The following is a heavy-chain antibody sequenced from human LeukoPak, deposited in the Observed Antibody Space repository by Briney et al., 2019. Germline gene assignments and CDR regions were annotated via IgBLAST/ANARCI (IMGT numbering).Heavy chain of an antibody. CDR2: ISGNNDNP. Sequence: GASVKVSFKTSGYTFSNFGINWVRQAPGQGREWMGWISGNNDNPNYGQKFQGRFTVTTDSSTSTAYMELRNLRFDDMAVYYCAGDGTSTDDYWGQGTLVTVSS. V-gene: IGHV1-18*03. J-gene: IGHJ4*02. D-gene: IGHD2-2*01. CDR3: AGDGTSTDDY. CDR1: GYTFSNFG.